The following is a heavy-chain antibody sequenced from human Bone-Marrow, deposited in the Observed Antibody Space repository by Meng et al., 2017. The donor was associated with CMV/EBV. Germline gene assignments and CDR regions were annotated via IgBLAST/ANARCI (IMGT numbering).Heavy chain of an antibody. Sequence: SGGPVSSGNDYWSWIRQPPGKGLEWIGYVFHSGSTNYNPSLKSRLTISIDTSKNQFSLKLNSVTAADTAVYYCGQGSARYYYGVDVWGQGTTVTVSS. V-gene: IGHV4-61*01. D-gene: IGHD2-15*01. CDR2: VFHSGST. CDR3: GQGSARYYYGVDV. J-gene: IGHJ6*02. CDR1: GGPVSSGNDY.